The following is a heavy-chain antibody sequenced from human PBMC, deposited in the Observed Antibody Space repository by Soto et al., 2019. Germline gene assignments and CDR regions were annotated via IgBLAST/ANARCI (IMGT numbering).Heavy chain of an antibody. CDR2: LSADGSGT. V-gene: IGHV3-23*01. J-gene: IGHJ4*02. CDR1: GFTFSSYA. Sequence: EVQLLESGGGLVQPGGYLRLSCAASGFTFSSYAMSWFRQAPGKGLEWVSVLSADGSGTFYADSVKGRFTISRDNSKNTLYLQMNSLRAEDTAVYYCAKVLPSISGWSSRYSFDYWGQGTLVTVSS. D-gene: IGHD6-19*01. CDR3: AKVLPSISGWSSRYSFDY.